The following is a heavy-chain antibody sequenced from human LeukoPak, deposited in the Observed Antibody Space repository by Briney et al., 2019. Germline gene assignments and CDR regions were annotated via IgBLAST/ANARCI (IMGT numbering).Heavy chain of an antibody. CDR2: LYSGGNT. J-gene: IGHJ4*02. D-gene: IGHD3/OR15-3a*01. CDR3: ARGLDSSVVYFDY. CDR1: GSTVSSNY. Sequence: GGSLRLSCVLSGSTVSSNYMSWVRQAPGKGLEWLSVLYSGGNTYYADSVKGRFTISRDNSENTLYLQMNSLRPEDTAVYYCARGLDSSVVYFDYWGQGTLVTVSS. V-gene: IGHV3-66*02.